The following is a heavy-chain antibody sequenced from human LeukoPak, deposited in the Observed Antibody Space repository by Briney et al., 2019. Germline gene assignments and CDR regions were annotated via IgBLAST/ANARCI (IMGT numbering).Heavy chain of an antibody. J-gene: IGHJ3*02. CDR3: AKEGDGSTWSAFDT. V-gene: IGHV3-30-3*01. CDR1: GFTLSRYA. D-gene: IGHD2-21*01. CDR2: ISIDGTRQ. Sequence: GGSLRLSCAGSGFTLSRYAMHWVRQAPGKGLEWVAVISIDGTRQHYADSVKGRFTISRDNSKNTVSLQMNSLRTDDTAVYHCAKEGDGSTWSAFDTWGQGTMVTVSS.